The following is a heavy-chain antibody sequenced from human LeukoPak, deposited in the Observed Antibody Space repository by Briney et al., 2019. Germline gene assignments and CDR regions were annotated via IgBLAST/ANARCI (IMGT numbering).Heavy chain of an antibody. Sequence: GGSLRLSCAASGFTFSSYAMSWVRQAPGKGLEWVSAISGSGGSTYYADSVKGRFTISRDNSKNTLYLQMNSLRAEDTAVYYCARDFRGYSYGSFDYWGQGTLVTVSS. V-gene: IGHV3-23*01. D-gene: IGHD5-18*01. CDR1: GFTFSSYA. CDR2: ISGSGGST. J-gene: IGHJ4*02. CDR3: ARDFRGYSYGSFDY.